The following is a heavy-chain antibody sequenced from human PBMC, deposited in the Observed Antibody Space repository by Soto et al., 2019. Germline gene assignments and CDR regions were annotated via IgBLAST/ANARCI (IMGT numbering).Heavy chain of an antibody. J-gene: IGHJ5*02. Sequence: QITLEESGPPLVEPTQTLTLTCTFSGFSLSASGVGVGWIRQPPGEALEWLALVSWNGDERYSPSLKSRLTITKDTSKNQVVLTMTNMDSVDTATYYCAHSRVTGVYCDSTSCLSWFDPWGQGALVTVSS. D-gene: IGHD2-2*01. CDR2: VSWNGDE. CDR3: AHSRVTGVYCDSTSCLSWFDP. V-gene: IGHV2-5*01. CDR1: GFSLSASGVG.